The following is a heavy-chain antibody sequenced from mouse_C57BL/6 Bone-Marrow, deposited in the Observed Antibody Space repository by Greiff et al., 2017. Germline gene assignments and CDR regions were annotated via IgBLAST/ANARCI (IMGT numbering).Heavy chain of an antibody. CDR3: ASSYYYGPFAY. Sequence: EVKVVESGGGLVQPGGSLSLSCAASGFTFTDYYMSWVRQPPGQALEWLGFIRNKANGYTTEYSASVKGRFTISRDNSQSILYLQMNALRAEDSATYYCASSYYYGPFAYWGQGTLVTVSA. J-gene: IGHJ3*01. CDR2: IRNKANGYTT. V-gene: IGHV7-3*01. D-gene: IGHD1-1*01. CDR1: GFTFTDYY.